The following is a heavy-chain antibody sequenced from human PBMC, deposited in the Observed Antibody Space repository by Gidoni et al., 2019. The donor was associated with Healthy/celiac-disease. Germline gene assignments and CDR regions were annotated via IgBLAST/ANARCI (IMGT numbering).Heavy chain of an antibody. V-gene: IGHV3-49*02. D-gene: IGHD1-26*01. CDR3: TRGLSGSYSLYFDY. J-gene: IGHJ4*02. Sequence: GRFTISRDDSKSIAYLQMNSLKTEDTAVYYCTRGLSGSYSLYFDYWGQGTLVTVSS.